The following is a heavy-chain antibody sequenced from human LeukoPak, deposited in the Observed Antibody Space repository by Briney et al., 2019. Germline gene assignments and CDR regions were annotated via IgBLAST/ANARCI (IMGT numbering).Heavy chain of an antibody. CDR2: IRTKTYGGTT. J-gene: IGHJ4*02. D-gene: IGHD4-17*01. CDR3: TRLSHYGKYFDY. V-gene: IGHV3-49*04. CDR1: GFTFSTKW. Sequence: GGSLRVSCAAYGFTFSTKWMSWVRQAQGKGLEWVGFIRTKTYGGTTEYAASVKGRITISRDDSKSIAYLQMNSLKTEDTAVYYCTRLSHYGKYFDYWGQGTLVTVSS.